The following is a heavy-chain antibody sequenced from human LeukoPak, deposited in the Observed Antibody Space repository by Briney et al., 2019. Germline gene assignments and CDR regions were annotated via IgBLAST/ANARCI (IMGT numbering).Heavy chain of an antibody. V-gene: IGHV3-23*01. CDR1: GFTFSTYA. D-gene: IGHD3-10*01. J-gene: IGHJ6*02. CDR3: ARGLHYYYYGMDV. CDR2: IRGSGDTT. Sequence: GGSLRLSCAASGFTFSTYAMTWVRQVPGKGLEWVSTIRGSGDTTYYADSVKGRFTISRDNSKNTLYLQMNSLRAEDTAVYYCARGLHYYYYGMDVWGQGTTVTVSS.